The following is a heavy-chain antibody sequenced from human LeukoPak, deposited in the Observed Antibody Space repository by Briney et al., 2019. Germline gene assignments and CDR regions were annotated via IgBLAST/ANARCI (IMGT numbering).Heavy chain of an antibody. Sequence: GGSLRLSCAASGFTVSSNYMSWVRQAPGKGLEWVSVIYSGGSTYYADSVKGRFTISRDNSKNTLYLQMNSLRAEDTAVYYCARPQLEWLLYAWGQGTTVTVSS. D-gene: IGHD3-3*01. CDR3: ARPQLEWLLYA. CDR1: GFTVSSNY. J-gene: IGHJ6*02. CDR2: IYSGGST. V-gene: IGHV3-66*01.